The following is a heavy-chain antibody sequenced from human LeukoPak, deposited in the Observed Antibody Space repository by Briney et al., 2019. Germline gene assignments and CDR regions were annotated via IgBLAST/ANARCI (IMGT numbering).Heavy chain of an antibody. Sequence: SETLSLTCAVSGYSISSSNYWSWIRQPPGKGLEWIGYAYNSGSTNYNPSLKSRITISVETSKNQFSLKLNSVTAADTAVYYCARGKYSSSDAFDIWGQGTMVTVSS. V-gene: IGHV4-61*01. CDR1: GYSISSSNY. D-gene: IGHD6-6*01. CDR3: ARGKYSSSDAFDI. J-gene: IGHJ3*02. CDR2: AYNSGST.